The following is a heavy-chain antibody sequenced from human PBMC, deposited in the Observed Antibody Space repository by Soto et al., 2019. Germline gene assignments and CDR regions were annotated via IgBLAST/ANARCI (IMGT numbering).Heavy chain of an antibody. CDR2: IIPIFGTA. CDR1: VGTFSSYA. CDR3: ARDREYSSSSGYFDY. D-gene: IGHD6-6*01. J-gene: IGHJ4*02. Sequence: QVQLVQSGAEVKKPGSSVKVYCKASVGTFSSYAISWVRQAPGQGLEWMGGIIPIFGTANYAQKFQGSVTITADESTSTAYMELSSLSSEDTAVYYCARDREYSSSSGYFDYWGQGTLVTVSS. V-gene: IGHV1-69*01.